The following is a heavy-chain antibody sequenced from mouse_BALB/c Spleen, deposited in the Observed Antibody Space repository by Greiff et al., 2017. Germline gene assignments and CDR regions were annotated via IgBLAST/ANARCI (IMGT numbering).Heavy chain of an antibody. CDR1: GFTFTDYY. CDR2: IRNKANGYTT. J-gene: IGHJ1*01. V-gene: IGHV7-3*02. Sequence: EVKVVESGGGLVQPGGSLRLSCATSGFTFTDYYMSWVRQPPGKALEWLGFIRNKANGYTTEYSASVKGRFTISRDNSQSILYLQMNTLRAEDSATYYCARDGGDESYWYFDVWGAGTTVTVSS. CDR3: ARDGGDESYWYFDV.